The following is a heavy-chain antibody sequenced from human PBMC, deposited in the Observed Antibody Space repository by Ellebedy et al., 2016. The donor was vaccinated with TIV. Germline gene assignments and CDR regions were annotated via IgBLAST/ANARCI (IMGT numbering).Heavy chain of an antibody. J-gene: IGHJ6*03. Sequence: SVKVSCXASGGTFSSYAISWVRQAPGQGLEWMGGIIPIFGTANYAQKFQGRVTITADESTSTAYMELSSLRSEDTAVYYCARGLLSGWYPDYYYYMDVWGKGTTVTVSS. CDR2: IIPIFGTA. CDR3: ARGLLSGWYPDYYYYMDV. D-gene: IGHD6-19*01. CDR1: GGTFSSYA. V-gene: IGHV1-69*13.